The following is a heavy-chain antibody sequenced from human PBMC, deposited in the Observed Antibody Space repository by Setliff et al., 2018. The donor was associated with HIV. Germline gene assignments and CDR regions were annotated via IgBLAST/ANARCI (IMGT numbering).Heavy chain of an antibody. CDR2: IYYTGST. Sequence: KPSETLSLTCTVSGASISSSSHHWAWIRQPPGKGLEYIGNIYYTGSTHHNPSLESRVATSVDTSKNQSSLKLSSVTAADTAVYYCARIVRWELVATSTFFYYYMDVWGKGTTVTVSS. D-gene: IGHD1-26*01. CDR3: ARIVRWELVATSTFFYYYMDV. V-gene: IGHV4-39*01. CDR1: GASISSSSHH. J-gene: IGHJ6*03.